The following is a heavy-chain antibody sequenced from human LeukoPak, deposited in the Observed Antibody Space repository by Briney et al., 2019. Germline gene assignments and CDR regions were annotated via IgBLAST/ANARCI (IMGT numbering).Heavy chain of an antibody. J-gene: IGHJ6*02. Sequence: ASVKVSCKASGYTFTSYHIDWVRQAPGQGPEWMGWMDAKSGHAGYAQKLEGRVTMTRDTSTNTAYLELSGLRSEDTAVYYCARGMFDNSGTYYYFYYALDVWGQGTTVTVSS. D-gene: IGHD3-22*01. CDR1: GYTFTSYH. CDR3: ARGMFDNSGTYYYFYYALDV. CDR2: MDAKSGHA. V-gene: IGHV1-8*01.